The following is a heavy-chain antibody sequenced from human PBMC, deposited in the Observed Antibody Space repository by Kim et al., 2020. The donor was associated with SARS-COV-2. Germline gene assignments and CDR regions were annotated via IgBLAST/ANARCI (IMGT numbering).Heavy chain of an antibody. J-gene: IGHJ4*02. CDR3: ARGWFGQVGDY. Sequence: ICYAGSVEGRFTISRDNARNSVYLHMNSMRVDDTAIYYCARGWFGQVGDYWGQGARVTVSS. V-gene: IGHV3-21*01. D-gene: IGHD3-10*01. CDR2: I.